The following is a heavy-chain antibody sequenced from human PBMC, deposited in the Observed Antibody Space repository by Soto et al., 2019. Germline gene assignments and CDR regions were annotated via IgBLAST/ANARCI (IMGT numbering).Heavy chain of an antibody. CDR2: ISANNGNP. D-gene: IGHD3-3*01. J-gene: IGHJ5*02. CDR3: ARADRPRTNFGVVIILDP. CDR1: GYTFINYA. V-gene: IGHV1-18*01. Sequence: QVQLVQSGAEVKKPGASVKLSCKASGYTFINYAISWVLQAPGQGLEWMGWISANNGNPNYGQKMQGRVTMTTGTSTRTAYMELRSLRSDDTAVYYGARADRPRTNFGVVIILDPWGQGTLVTVSS.